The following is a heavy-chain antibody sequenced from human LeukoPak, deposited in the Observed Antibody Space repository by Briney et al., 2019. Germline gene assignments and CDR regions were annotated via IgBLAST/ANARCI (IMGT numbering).Heavy chain of an antibody. CDR3: AKARGRGRIYSGYDWTFDY. Sequence: SGGSLRLSCAASGFTFDDYAMHWVRQAPGKGLEWVSGISWNSGSIGYADSVKGRFTISRDNAKNSLYLQMNSLRAEDMALYYCAKARGRGRIYSGYDWTFDYWGQGTLVTVSS. CDR2: ISWNSGSI. J-gene: IGHJ4*02. CDR1: GFTFDDYA. D-gene: IGHD5-12*01. V-gene: IGHV3-9*03.